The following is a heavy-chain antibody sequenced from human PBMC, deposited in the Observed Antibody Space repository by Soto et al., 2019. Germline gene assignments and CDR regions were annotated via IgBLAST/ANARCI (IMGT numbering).Heavy chain of an antibody. CDR1: GGSIGSSSYY. D-gene: IGHD1-7*01. CDR2: ISSRGST. Sequence: SETLSLTCTVSGGSIGSSSYYWVWIRQPPGKGLEWIGTISSRGSTYYNPSLKSRVIISEDTSKNQVSLNLRSVTAADAAVYYCARCTGTMIPYWGQGTLVTVSS. CDR3: ARCTGTMIPY. V-gene: IGHV4-39*01. J-gene: IGHJ4*02.